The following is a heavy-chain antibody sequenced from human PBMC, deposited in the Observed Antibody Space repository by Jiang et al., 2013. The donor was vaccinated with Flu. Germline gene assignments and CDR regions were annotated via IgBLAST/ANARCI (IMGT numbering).Heavy chain of an antibody. Sequence: QLVESGPGLVKPSESLSLTCTVSGGSISNYYWNWIRQSAGEGLELIGRIHSTGSANYNPSLRSRITMSVDTSKNQFSLKVTSVTAADTAVYYCARGHYPNDYGDYGGRAFDIWGQGTMVIVSS. D-gene: IGHD4-17*01. CDR3: ARGHYPNDYGDYGGRAFDI. V-gene: IGHV4-4*07. CDR2: IHSTGSA. CDR1: GGSISNYY. J-gene: IGHJ3*02.